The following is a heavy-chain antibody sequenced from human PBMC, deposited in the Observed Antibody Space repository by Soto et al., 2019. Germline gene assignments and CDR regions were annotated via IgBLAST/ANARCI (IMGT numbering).Heavy chain of an antibody. V-gene: IGHV1-69*08. CDR2: IIPILGIA. Sequence: QVQLVQSGAEVKKPGSSVKVSCKASGGTFSSYTISWVRQAPGQGLEWMGRIIPILGIANYAQKFQGRVTITAEVSTXTAYMELRSLRSEDTAVYYCARDSARPYYYYGMDVWGQGTTVTVSS. CDR1: GGTFSSYT. CDR3: ARDSARPYYYYGMDV. J-gene: IGHJ6*02.